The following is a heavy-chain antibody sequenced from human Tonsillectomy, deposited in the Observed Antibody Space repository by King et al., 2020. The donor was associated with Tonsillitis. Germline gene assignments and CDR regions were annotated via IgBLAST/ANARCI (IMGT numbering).Heavy chain of an antibody. Sequence: VQLVESGGGLVQPGGSLRLSCAASGFTYSSYAMSWVRQAPGKGLEWVSDISGSGGSTYYADSVKGRFTSSRDNSKNTLYLQMNSLRAEDTAVYYCARDAAGSSAPFDFWGQGTLVTVSS. J-gene: IGHJ4*02. CDR1: GFTYSSYA. CDR3: ARDAAGSSAPFDF. D-gene: IGHD2-2*01. CDR2: ISGSGGST. V-gene: IGHV3-23*04.